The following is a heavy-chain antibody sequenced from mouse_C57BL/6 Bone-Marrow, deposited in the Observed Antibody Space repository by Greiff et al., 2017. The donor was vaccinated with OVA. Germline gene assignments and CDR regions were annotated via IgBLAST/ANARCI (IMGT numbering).Heavy chain of an antibody. CDR1: GYTFTDYY. CDR2: INPNNGGT. D-gene: IGHD3-2*02. CDR3: AGQLRLYAMDY. Sequence: EVKLQQSGPELVKPGASVKISCKASGYTFTDYYMNWVKQSHGKSLEWIGDINPNNGGTSYNQKFKGKATLTVDKSSSTAYMELRSLTSEDSAVYYCAGQLRLYAMDYWGQGTSVTVSS. V-gene: IGHV1-26*01. J-gene: IGHJ4*01.